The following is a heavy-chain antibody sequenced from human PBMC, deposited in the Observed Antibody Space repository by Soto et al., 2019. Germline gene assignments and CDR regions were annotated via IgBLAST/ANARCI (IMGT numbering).Heavy chain of an antibody. CDR1: GGSISSGGYS. J-gene: IGHJ4*02. CDR3: ARGDGYYFDY. Sequence: SETLSLTCAVSGGSISSGGYSWSWIRQPPGKGLEWIGYIYHSWSTYYNPSLKSRVTISVDRSKNQFSLKLSSVTAADTAVYYCARGDGYYFDYWGPGTLVTVSS. V-gene: IGHV4-30-2*01. CDR2: IYHSWST.